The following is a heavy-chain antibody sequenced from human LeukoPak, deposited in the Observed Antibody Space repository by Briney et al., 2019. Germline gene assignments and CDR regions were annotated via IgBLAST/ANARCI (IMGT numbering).Heavy chain of an antibody. Sequence: ASVKVSCKASGYTFTGYYMHWVRQAPGQGLEWMGWINPNTAGTKYAQQFLGRVTMTTDTSISTAYMELRSLRSDDTAVYYCARDAGDYWGQGTLVTVSS. CDR2: INPNTAGT. CDR1: GYTFTGYY. V-gene: IGHV1-2*02. J-gene: IGHJ4*02. CDR3: ARDAGDY. D-gene: IGHD6-13*01.